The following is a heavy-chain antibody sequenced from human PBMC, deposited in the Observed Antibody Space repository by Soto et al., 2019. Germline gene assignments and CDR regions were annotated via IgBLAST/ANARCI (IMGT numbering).Heavy chain of an antibody. Sequence: PGGSLRLSCAVSGFIISSHAMHWVRQAPGKGLEWVAVISYDGNNKFYVDSVKGRFTISRDNAKNSLYLQMNSLRVEDTAVYYCARRGSLRSMTGDYDWYFDLWGRDTLVTVSS. J-gene: IGHJ2*01. CDR2: ISYDGNNK. CDR1: GFIISSHA. D-gene: IGHD4-17*01. CDR3: ARRGSLRSMTGDYDWYFDL. V-gene: IGHV3-30*03.